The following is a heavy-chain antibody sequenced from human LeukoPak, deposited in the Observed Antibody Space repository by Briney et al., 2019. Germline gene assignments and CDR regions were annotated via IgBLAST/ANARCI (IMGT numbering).Heavy chain of an antibody. CDR3: AGVVSGSYSMDV. J-gene: IGHJ6*02. CDR2: IYYSGST. CDR1: GGSVSSGSYY. D-gene: IGHD1-26*01. V-gene: IGHV4-61*01. Sequence: PSETLSLTCTVSGGSVSSGSYYWSWIRQPPGTGLEWIGYIYYSGSTKYNPSLKSRVTISIDTSKNQFSLKLSSVTAADTAIYYCAGVVSGSYSMDVWGQGTTVTVSS.